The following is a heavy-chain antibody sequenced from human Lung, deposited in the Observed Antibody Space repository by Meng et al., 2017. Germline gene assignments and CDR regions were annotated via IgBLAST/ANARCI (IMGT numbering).Heavy chain of an antibody. J-gene: IGHJ4*02. D-gene: IGHD4-11*01. CDR3: ARGPTTMAHDFDY. CDR2: INHSGST. Sequence: QVHLQQWGAGLLTPSGTLPLTCVVPGGSFSDYYWSWIRSPPGKWLEWIGEINHSGSTNYNPSLESRATISVDTSQNNLSLKLSSVTAADSAVYYCARGPTTMAHDFDYWGQGTLVTVSS. V-gene: IGHV4-34*02. CDR1: GGSFSDYY.